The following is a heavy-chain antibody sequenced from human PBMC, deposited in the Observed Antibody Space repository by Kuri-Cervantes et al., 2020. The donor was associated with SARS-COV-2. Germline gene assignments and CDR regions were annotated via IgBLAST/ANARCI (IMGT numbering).Heavy chain of an antibody. D-gene: IGHD3-22*01. CDR1: GFTFSSYA. CDR3: AIPMIVVVIVGGSGKPNWFDP. Sequence: ETLSLTCAASGFTFSSYAMHWVRQAPGKGLEYVSAISSNGGSTYYANSVKGRFTISRDNSKNTLYLQMGSLRAEDMAVYYCAIPMIVVVIVGGSGKPNWFDPWDQGTLVTVSS. J-gene: IGHJ5*02. V-gene: IGHV3-64*01. CDR2: ISSNGGST.